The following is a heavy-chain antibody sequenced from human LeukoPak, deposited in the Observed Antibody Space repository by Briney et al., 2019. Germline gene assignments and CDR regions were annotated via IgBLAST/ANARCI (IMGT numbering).Heavy chain of an antibody. J-gene: IGHJ6*03. CDR2: IYHSGTT. V-gene: IGHV4-4*02. CDR1: GGSISSNNW. CDR3: TNWGKIDYYYYLDV. D-gene: IGHD7-27*01. Sequence: PSETLSLTCAVSGGSISSNNWWTWVRQPPGKGLEWIGEIYHSGTTKYNPSLKSRVTISVDKSKNQFSLKLSSVAAADTAVYYCTNWGKIDYYYYLDVWGKGTTVTISS.